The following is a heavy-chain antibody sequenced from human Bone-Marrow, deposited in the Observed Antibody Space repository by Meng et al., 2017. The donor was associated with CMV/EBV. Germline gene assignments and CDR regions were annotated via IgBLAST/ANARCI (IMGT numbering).Heavy chain of an antibody. CDR2: MHYDGQDG. CDR1: GFTFSSST. D-gene: IGHD2-2*01. J-gene: IGHJ6*02. Sequence: GGSLRLSCAASGFTFSSSTFHWVRQAPGKGLEWVAYMHYDGQDGKYAESAKGRFTISRDSSKKMVYVQVNSLRVEDTAVYYCARGLVPAATDYYYYGMDVWGQGTTVTVSS. CDR3: ARGLVPAATDYYYYGMDV. V-gene: IGHV3-30*04.